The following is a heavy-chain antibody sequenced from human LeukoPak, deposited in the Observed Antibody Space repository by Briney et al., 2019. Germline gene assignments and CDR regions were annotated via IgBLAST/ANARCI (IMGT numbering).Heavy chain of an antibody. CDR3: ASPFGVAPAAFYYYYGMDV. V-gene: IGHV1-69*13. Sequence: ASVKVSCKASGGTFSSYAISWVRQAPGQGLEWMGGIIPIFGTVNYAQKFQGRVTITADESTSTAYMELSSLRSEDTAVYYCASPFGVAPAAFYYYYGMDVWGQGTTVTVSS. CDR1: GGTFSSYA. CDR2: IIPIFGTV. D-gene: IGHD2-2*01. J-gene: IGHJ6*02.